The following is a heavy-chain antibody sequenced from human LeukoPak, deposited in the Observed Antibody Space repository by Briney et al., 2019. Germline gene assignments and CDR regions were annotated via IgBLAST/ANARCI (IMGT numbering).Heavy chain of an antibody. J-gene: IGHJ5*02. CDR1: GDSISSGDYY. V-gene: IGHV4-30-4*01. CDR3: ARYSSSGIYSGWFDP. D-gene: IGHD3-10*01. Sequence: SQTLSLTCTVSGDSISSGDYYWSWIRQPPGKGLEWIGYSHYSGSTYYNSSLKSRVALSIDTSKNQFSLNLSSVTAADTAVYYCARYSSSGIYSGWFDPWGQGTLVIVSS. CDR2: SHYSGST.